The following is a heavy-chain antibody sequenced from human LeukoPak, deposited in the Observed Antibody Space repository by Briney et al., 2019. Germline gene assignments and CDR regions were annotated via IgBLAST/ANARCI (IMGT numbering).Heavy chain of an antibody. CDR3: ARITMVRGVIITGTTGSYYFDY. CDR2: IYSNGNT. V-gene: IGHV4-4*08. J-gene: IGHJ4*02. CDR1: GGSIISNY. Sequence: SETLSPTCTVSGGSIISNYWSWIRQPPEEGLESIGYIYSNGNTNYNPSLKSRVTISVDTSKNQFSLKLSSVTAADTAVYYCARITMVRGVIITGTTGSYYFDYWGQGTLVTVSS. D-gene: IGHD3-10*01.